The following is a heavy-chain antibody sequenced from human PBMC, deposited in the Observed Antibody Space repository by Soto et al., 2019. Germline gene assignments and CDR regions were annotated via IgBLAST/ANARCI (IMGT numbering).Heavy chain of an antibody. J-gene: IGHJ4*02. CDR3: ARGDFDSCLAYGR. CDR2: IFTRDSET. Sequence: AESLKTSWKGPGHLFNKHWIRWVRQTPGKGLEWMGLIFTRDSETKTSPSFQGHVSFSVDNSINTVYLQWTSLKTPDTGIYFCARGDFDSCLAYGRCGQAVLV. CDR1: GHLFNKHW. D-gene: IGHD3-10*01. V-gene: IGHV5-51*01.